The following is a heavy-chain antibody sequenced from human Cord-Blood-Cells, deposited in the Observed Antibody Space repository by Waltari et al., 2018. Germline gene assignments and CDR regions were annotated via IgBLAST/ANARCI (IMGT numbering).Heavy chain of an antibody. Sequence: QVHLVQSGSELNKPGPPLSVSCTASGYTFTTCAVTRIRLAPGHGREWMGWSNTHTGNPTYAKGLTGRFVSPVDTSGSTAYLQISSLRAEDTALYYCARLDYDILTGYYDYWGQGTLVTVSS. V-gene: IGHV7-4-1*02. D-gene: IGHD3-9*01. CDR1: GYTFTTCA. J-gene: IGHJ4*02. CDR3: ARLDYDILTGYYDY. CDR2: SNTHTGNP.